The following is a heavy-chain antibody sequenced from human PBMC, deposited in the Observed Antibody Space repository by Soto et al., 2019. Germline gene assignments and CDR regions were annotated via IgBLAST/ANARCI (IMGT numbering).Heavy chain of an antibody. CDR3: AKVPPSGTYYYGSGSYSPQSPSLD. CDR1: GFTFSSYA. CDR2: ISGSGGST. Sequence: AGGSLRLSCAASGFTFSSYAMSWVRQAPGKGLEWVSAISGSGGSTYYADSVKGRFTISRDNSKNTLYLQMNSLRAEDTAVYYCAKVPPSGTYYYGSGSYSPQSPSLDWGQGTLVTVSS. J-gene: IGHJ4*02. D-gene: IGHD3-10*01. V-gene: IGHV3-23*01.